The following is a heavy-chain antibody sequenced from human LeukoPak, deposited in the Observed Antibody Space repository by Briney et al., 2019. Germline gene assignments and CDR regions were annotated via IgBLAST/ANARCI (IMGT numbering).Heavy chain of an antibody. J-gene: IGHJ4*02. CDR2: ITGRGENI. V-gene: IGHV3-23*01. D-gene: IGHD6-19*01. CDR1: GFTFSSYG. CDR3: AKEIYSSGWPGFDY. Sequence: GGTLRLSCTASGFTFSSYGMNWVRQAPGKGLEWVSGITGRGENIHYAGSVKGRFTISRDNAKNSLYLQMNSLRAEDTAVYYCAKEIYSSGWPGFDYWGQGTLVTVSS.